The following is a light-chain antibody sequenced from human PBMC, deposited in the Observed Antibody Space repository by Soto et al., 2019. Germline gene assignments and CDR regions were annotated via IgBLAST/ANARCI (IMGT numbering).Light chain of an antibody. CDR3: SSYAGSNNLV. Sequence: QSVLTQPPSASGSPGQSVTISCTGTSGDVGGYNYVSWYQQHPGKAPKLMIYDVSKRPSGVPDRFSGSKSGNTASLTVSGLQAEDEADYYCSSYAGSNNLVFGTGTKVTVL. J-gene: IGLJ1*01. CDR1: SGDVGGYNY. V-gene: IGLV2-8*01. CDR2: DVS.